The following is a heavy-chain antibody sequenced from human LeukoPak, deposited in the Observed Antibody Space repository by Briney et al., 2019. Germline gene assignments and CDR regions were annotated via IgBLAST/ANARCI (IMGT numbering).Heavy chain of an antibody. CDR2: IFHSGST. V-gene: IGHV4-38-2*02. Sequence: SETLSLTCSVSGYSISSGFYWGWIRQPPGKGLEWIGSIFHSGSTYYNPSLKGRVTISVDTSKNQFSLKLSSVTAADTAVYYCARDLDTFDYWGQGTLVTVSS. CDR1: GYSISSGFY. D-gene: IGHD5-18*01. CDR3: ARDLDTFDY. J-gene: IGHJ4*02.